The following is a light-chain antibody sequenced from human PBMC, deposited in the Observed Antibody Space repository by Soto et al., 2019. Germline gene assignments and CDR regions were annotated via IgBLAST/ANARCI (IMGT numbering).Light chain of an antibody. CDR2: DVS. CDR3: CSSAGSYVNWV. J-gene: IGLJ3*02. V-gene: IGLV2-11*01. CDR1: SSDVGNFNY. Sequence: QSALTQPRSVSGSPGQSVTFSCTGTSSDVGNFNYVSWFQQRPGKAPKLMIYDVSKRPSGVPDRFSGSKSGNTASLTISGLQADDEADYYCCSSAGSYVNWVFGGGTKLTVL.